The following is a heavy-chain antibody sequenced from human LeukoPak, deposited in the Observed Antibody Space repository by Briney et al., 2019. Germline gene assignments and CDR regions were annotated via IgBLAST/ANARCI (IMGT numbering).Heavy chain of an antibody. CDR1: GFTFSSYG. CDR3: AKKGGSYLPNWFDP. Sequence: PGGSLRLSCAASGFTFSSYGMHWVHQAPGKGLEWVAFIRYDGSNKYYADSVKGRFTISRDNSKNTLYLQMNSLRAEDTAVYYCAKKGGSYLPNWFDPWGQGTLVTVSS. V-gene: IGHV3-30*02. CDR2: IRYDGSNK. J-gene: IGHJ5*02. D-gene: IGHD1-26*01.